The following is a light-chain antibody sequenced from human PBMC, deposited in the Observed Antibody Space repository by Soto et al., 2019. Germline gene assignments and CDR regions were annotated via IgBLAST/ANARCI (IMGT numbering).Light chain of an antibody. CDR2: RGD. Sequence: QSVLTQPPSVSGTPGQSVTISCSGSDSNVGTNHVNWYRQFPGTAPGVLIFRGDQRSSGVPGRITASQSGTSAFLAIRWLLSDDEADYYSAAGDDTLSGFVVFGGGTKLTVL. J-gene: IGLJ2*01. CDR1: DSNVGTNH. V-gene: IGLV1-47*01. CDR3: AAGDDTLSGFVV.